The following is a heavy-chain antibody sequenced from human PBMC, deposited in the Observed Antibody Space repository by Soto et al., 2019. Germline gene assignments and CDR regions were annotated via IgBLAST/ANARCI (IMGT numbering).Heavy chain of an antibody. Sequence: GGSLRLSCAASGFTFSNAWMNWVRQAPGKGLEWGGRIKSKTDGGTTDYAAPVKGRFTISRDDSKNTLYLQMNSLKTEDTAVYYCTTEPAMVPVDPGVWGQGTTVTVSS. D-gene: IGHD5-18*01. CDR2: IKSKTDGGTT. J-gene: IGHJ6*02. V-gene: IGHV3-15*07. CDR1: GFTFSNAW. CDR3: TTEPAMVPVDPGV.